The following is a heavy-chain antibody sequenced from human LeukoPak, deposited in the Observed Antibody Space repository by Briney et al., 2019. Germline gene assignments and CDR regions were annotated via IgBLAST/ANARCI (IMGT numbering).Heavy chain of an antibody. D-gene: IGHD1-1*01. CDR2: INWNGGST. CDR3: VRYGRRANDQPFDV. CDR1: GFTFDDYG. Sequence: GGSLRLSCAASGFTFDDYGMSWVRQAPGKGLEWVSGINWNGGSTGYADSVKGRFTVSRDHAKNSLFLQMNSLRAEDTAVYYCVRYGRRANDQPFDVWGQGTMVTVSS. J-gene: IGHJ3*01. V-gene: IGHV3-20*04.